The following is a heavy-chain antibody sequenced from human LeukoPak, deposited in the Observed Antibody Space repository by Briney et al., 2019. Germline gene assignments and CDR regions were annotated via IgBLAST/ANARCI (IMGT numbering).Heavy chain of an antibody. V-gene: IGHV3-30*04. CDR1: GFTFSSYA. CDR3: RTVNWNYRGLKGYYYYMDV. D-gene: IGHD1-7*01. CDR2: ISYDGSNK. J-gene: IGHJ6*03. Sequence: GGSLRLSCAASGFTFSSYAMSWVRQAPGKGLGWVAVISYDGSNKYYADSVKGRFTISRDNSKNTLYLQMNSLRAEDTAAYYCRTVNWNYRGLKGYYYYMDVWGKGTTVTVSS.